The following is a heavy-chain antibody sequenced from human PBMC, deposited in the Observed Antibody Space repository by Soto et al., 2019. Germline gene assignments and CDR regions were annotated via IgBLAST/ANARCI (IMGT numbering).Heavy chain of an antibody. D-gene: IGHD3-10*01. V-gene: IGHV3-30*18. J-gene: IGHJ6*02. Sequence: QVQLVEAGGGVVQPGRSLRLSCAASGFTFSNHGMHWVRQAPGKGLEWVAFISYDGNIEYYADSVRGRLTVSRDNSKNTVYLQINSLRGEDTAVYYCTKEPFVSGSGTHSGGLDDWGQGTTVTLSS. CDR3: TKEPFVSGSGTHSGGLDD. CDR1: GFTFSNHG. CDR2: ISYDGNIE.